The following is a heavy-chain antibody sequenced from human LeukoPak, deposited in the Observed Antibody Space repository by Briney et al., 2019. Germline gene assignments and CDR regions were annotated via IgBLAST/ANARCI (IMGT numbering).Heavy chain of an antibody. Sequence: PTGGSLRPSCAASGFTFDNHAMHWVRQPPGKGLEWVSGISWNGAGIVYADSVKGRFTTSRDNAKNFLYLQMNSLRAEDTALYYCAKDIRGDSYGPGIWGQGTLVTVSS. J-gene: IGHJ4*02. CDR3: AKDIRGDSYGPGI. CDR2: ISWNGAGI. D-gene: IGHD5-18*01. V-gene: IGHV3-9*01. CDR1: GFTFDNHA.